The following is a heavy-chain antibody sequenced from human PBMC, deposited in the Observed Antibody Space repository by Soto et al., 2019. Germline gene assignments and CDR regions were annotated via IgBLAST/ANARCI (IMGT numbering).Heavy chain of an antibody. D-gene: IGHD3-10*01. CDR1: GGSISSGGYY. Sequence: QVQLQESGPGLVKPSQTLSLTCTVSGGSISSGGYYWSWIRQHPGKGLEWIGYIYYSGSTYYNPPRTSPVTITVDTSKNQFSLKLSSVTAADTAVYYCARDRPHYGSGSYTVESLDYWGQGTLVTVSS. J-gene: IGHJ4*02. CDR2: IYYSGST. CDR3: ARDRPHYGSGSYTVESLDY. V-gene: IGHV4-31*01.